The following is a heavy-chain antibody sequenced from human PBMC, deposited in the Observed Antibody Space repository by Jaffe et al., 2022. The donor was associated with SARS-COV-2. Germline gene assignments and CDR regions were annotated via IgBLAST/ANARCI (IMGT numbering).Heavy chain of an antibody. J-gene: IGHJ4*02. D-gene: IGHD3-10*01. CDR1: GYTFTGYY. CDR2: INPNSGGT. CDR3: ARALEGLPLLWVPLLGY. V-gene: IGHV1-2*02. Sequence: QVQLVQSGAEVKKPGASVKVSCKASGYTFTGYYMHWVRQAPGQGLEWMGWINPNSGGTNYAQKFQGRVTMTRDTSISTAYMELSRLRSDDTAVYYCARALEGLPLLWVPLLGYWGQGTLVTVSS.